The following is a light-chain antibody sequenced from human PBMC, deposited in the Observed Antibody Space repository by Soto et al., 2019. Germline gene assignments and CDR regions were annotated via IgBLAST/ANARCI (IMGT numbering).Light chain of an antibody. V-gene: IGKV3-20*01. CDR1: QTLRRTY. CDR3: QQYGSSGT. Sequence: EIVLMQSPGTLSLSPGERATLSCRASQTLRRTYIAWYQQKPGQAPRLLIYDASNTATGIPDRFSGGGFGTDFTLTISSLEPEDFAVYYCQQYGSSGTFGQGTKVDIK. CDR2: DAS. J-gene: IGKJ1*01.